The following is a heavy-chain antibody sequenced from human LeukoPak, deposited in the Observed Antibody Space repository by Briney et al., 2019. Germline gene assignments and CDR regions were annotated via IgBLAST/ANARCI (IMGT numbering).Heavy chain of an antibody. CDR1: GLTFRDYY. V-gene: IGHV3-11*05. CDR2: ISTTSTYT. CDR3: ARDWYCSSSICYTDRNWFDP. J-gene: IGHJ5*02. D-gene: IGHD2-2*02. Sequence: GGSLRLSCAASGLTFRDYYMSYIRQAPGKGLEWVSDISTTSTYTDYADSVRGRFTISRDNAKNLLYLQMNSLRPEDTAVYYCARDWYCSSSICYTDRNWFDPWGQGTLVTVSS.